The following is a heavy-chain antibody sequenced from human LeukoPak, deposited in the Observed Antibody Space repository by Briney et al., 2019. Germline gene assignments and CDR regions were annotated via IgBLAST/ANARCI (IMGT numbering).Heavy chain of an antibody. Sequence: ASVKVSCKASGYTFTSYDINWVRRATGQGLEWMGWMNPNSGNTGYAQKFQGRVTMTRNTSISTAYMELSSLRSEDTAVYYCARLMTSGYDFYYYYMHVWGKGTTVTVSS. CDR2: MNPNSGNT. CDR1: GYTFTSYD. V-gene: IGHV1-8*01. D-gene: IGHD5-12*01. CDR3: ARLMTSGYDFYYYYMHV. J-gene: IGHJ6*03.